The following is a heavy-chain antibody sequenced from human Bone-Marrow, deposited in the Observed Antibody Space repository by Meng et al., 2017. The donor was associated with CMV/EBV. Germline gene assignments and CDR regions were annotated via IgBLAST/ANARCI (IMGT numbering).Heavy chain of an antibody. V-gene: IGHV4-34*01. CDR2: INHSGST. Sequence: SETLSLTCAVYGGSFSGYYWSWIRQPPGKGLEWIGEINHSGSTNYNPSLKSRVTISVDTSKNQFSLKLSSVIAADTAVYYCARVGYYDSSGNYTYWGQGTLVTVSS. J-gene: IGHJ4*02. CDR3: ARVGYYDSSGNYTY. CDR1: GGSFSGYY. D-gene: IGHD3-22*01.